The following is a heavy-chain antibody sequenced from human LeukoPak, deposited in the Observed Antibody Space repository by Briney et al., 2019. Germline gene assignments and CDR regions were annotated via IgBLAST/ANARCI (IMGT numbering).Heavy chain of an antibody. V-gene: IGHV1-69*13. Sequence: SVKVSCKASGGTFSSYSISWVRQAPGQGLEWMGGINPLFGTTNYAQQFQGRVTITVEESTSTAYMELSSLRSEDTAVYYCARDGPLLRYFDWLGGAFDIWGQGTKVTVSS. CDR2: INPLFGTT. CDR1: GGTFSSYS. CDR3: ARDGPLLRYFDWLGGAFDI. D-gene: IGHD3-9*01. J-gene: IGHJ3*02.